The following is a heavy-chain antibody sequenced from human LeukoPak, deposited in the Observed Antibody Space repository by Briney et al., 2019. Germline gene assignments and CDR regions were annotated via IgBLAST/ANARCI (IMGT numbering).Heavy chain of an antibody. CDR2: IYYSVRT. CDR1: GGSINSTNYS. V-gene: IGHV4-39*01. Sequence: SETLSLTCTVSGGSINSTNYSWGWIRQPPGKGLEWIGIIYYSVRTYYNPSLSSRVTISVDTSKHQFSLKLTSVTPAAPAVSYCARNDSSSYYRPLDYWGQGTLVTVSS. CDR3: ARNDSSSYYRPLDY. D-gene: IGHD3-22*01. J-gene: IGHJ4*02.